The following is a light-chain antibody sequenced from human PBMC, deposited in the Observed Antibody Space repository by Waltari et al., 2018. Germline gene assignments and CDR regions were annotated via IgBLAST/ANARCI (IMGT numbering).Light chain of an antibody. CDR3: PQSFRIPYT. CDR1: QIINTF. CDR2: TAS. Sequence: DIQMTQCPSSLSASVADRVTITCRAIQIINTFLNWYQQKPGEAPKLLIFTASRMQGGVPSRFSGSGSGTEFSLTISSLRPDDFATYCCPQSFRIPYTSGQATNLDI. V-gene: IGKV1-39*01. J-gene: IGKJ2*01.